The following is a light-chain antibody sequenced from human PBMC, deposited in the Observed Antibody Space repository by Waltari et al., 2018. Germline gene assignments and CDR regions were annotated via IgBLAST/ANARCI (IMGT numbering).Light chain of an antibody. CDR1: SDDVGGYNY. CDR2: QVI. CDR3: SSFAGSNAVL. J-gene: IGLJ2*01. Sequence: QSALTQPPSASGSPGQSVTISCTGTSDDVGGYNYVSWYQQHPGKAPRFLIYQVINRPSGVPVRFSGSKSGNTASLTVSGLQAEDEADYYCSSFAGSNAVLFGGGTKLTVL. V-gene: IGLV2-8*01.